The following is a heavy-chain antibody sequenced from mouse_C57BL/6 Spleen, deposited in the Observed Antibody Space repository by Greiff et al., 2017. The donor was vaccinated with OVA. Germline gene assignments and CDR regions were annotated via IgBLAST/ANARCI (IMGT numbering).Heavy chain of an antibody. CDR1: GFTFSDYG. D-gene: IGHD1-1*01. V-gene: IGHV5-17*01. J-gene: IGHJ2*01. Sequence: EVPGVASGGGLVKPGGSLKLSCAASGFTFSDYGMHWVRQAPEKGLEWVAYISSGSSTIYYADTVKGRFTISRDNAKNTLFLQMTSLRSEDTAMYYCARPYYYGSPYFDYWGQGTTLTVSS. CDR3: ARPYYYGSPYFDY. CDR2: ISSGSSTI.